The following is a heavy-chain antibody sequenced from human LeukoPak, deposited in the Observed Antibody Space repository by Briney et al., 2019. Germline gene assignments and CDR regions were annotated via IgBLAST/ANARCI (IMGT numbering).Heavy chain of an antibody. J-gene: IGHJ3*02. V-gene: IGHV3-23*01. CDR3: AKDPRGRGSVKPYAFDI. CDR2: ISGSGGST. D-gene: IGHD3-10*01. Sequence: GGSLRLSCAASGFTFSSYAMSWVRQAPGKGLEWVSAISGSGGSTYYADSAKGRFTISRDNSKNTLYLQMNSLRAEDTAVYYCAKDPRGRGSVKPYAFDIWGQGTMVTVSS. CDR1: GFTFSSYA.